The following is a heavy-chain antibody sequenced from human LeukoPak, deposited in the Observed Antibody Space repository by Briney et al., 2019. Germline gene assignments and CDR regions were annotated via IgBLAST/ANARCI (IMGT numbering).Heavy chain of an antibody. CDR3: ARVGKKYCSGGSCFSYYMDV. CDR1: GGSISSYY. D-gene: IGHD2-15*01. CDR2: IYTSGST. V-gene: IGHV4-4*07. J-gene: IGHJ6*03. Sequence: SETLSLTCTVSGGSISSYYWSWIRQPAGKGLEWIGRIYTSGSTNYNPSLKSRVTISVDTSKNQFSLKLSSVTAADTAVYYCARVGKKYCSGGSCFSYYMDVWGKGTTVTVSS.